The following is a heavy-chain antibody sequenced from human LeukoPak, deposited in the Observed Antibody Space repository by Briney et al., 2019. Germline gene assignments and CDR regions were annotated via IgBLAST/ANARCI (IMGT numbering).Heavy chain of an antibody. CDR3: ASSGSSGWYYFDC. J-gene: IGHJ4*02. V-gene: IGHV1-69*05. CDR2: IIPIFGTA. CDR1: GGTFSSYA. Sequence: ASVKVSCKASGGTFSSYAISWVRQAPGQGLEWMGGIIPIFGTANYAQKFQGRVTITTDESTSTAYMELSSLRSEDTAVYYCASSGSSGWYYFDCWGQGTLVTVSS. D-gene: IGHD6-19*01.